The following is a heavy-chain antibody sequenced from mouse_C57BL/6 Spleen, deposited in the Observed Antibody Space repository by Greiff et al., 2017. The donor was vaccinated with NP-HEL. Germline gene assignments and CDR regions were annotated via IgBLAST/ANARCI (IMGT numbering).Heavy chain of an antibody. V-gene: IGHV5-4*03. CDR1: GFTFSSYA. Sequence: EVKVVESGGGLVKPGGSLKLSCAASGFTFSSYAMSWVRQTPEKRLEWVATISDGGSYTYYPDNVKGRFTISRDNAKNNLYLQMSHLKSEDTAMYYCARAGRDYDYFDYWGQGTTLTVSS. CDR3: ARAGRDYDYFDY. J-gene: IGHJ2*01. D-gene: IGHD2-4*01. CDR2: ISDGGSYT.